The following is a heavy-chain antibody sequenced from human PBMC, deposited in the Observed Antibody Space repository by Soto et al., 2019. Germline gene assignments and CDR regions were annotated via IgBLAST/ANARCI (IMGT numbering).Heavy chain of an antibody. Sequence: EVQLLESGGGLVQPGGSLRLSCAASGFTFSHYAMNWVRQAPGKGLEWISVISGSGGSTYYADSVKGRFTISRDNSKNTLYLQMNSPTAEDTAVYYGANRATGSYVDYWCQGTLVTVSS. CDR2: ISGSGGST. V-gene: IGHV3-23*01. J-gene: IGHJ4*02. CDR3: ANRATGSYVDY. D-gene: IGHD2-8*02. CDR1: GFTFSHYA.